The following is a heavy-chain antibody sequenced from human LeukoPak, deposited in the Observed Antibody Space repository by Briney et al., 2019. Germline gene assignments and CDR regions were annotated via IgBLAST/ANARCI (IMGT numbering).Heavy chain of an antibody. V-gene: IGHV1-46*01. J-gene: IGHJ4*02. CDR1: GYTFTSYY. CDR2: INLSGGST. Sequence: ASVKVSCKASGYTFTSYYIHWVRQAPGQGLEWMGIINLSGGSTSYAQKFQGRVTMTRDTSTSTVYMELSSLRSEDSAVYYCAREPRPFDYWGQGTLVTVSS. CDR3: AREPRPFDY.